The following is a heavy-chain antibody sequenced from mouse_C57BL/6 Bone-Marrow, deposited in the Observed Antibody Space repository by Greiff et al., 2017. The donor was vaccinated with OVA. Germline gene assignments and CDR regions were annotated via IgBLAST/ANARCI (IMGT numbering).Heavy chain of an antibody. D-gene: IGHD2-1*01. CDR3: TSYGNFDY. CDR1: GFTIKDDY. V-gene: IGHV14-4*01. Sequence: EVKLQESGAELVRPGASVKLSCTASGFTIKDDYMHWVKQRPEQGLEWIGWIDPENGDTEYASKFQGQATITADTSSNTAYLQLSSLTSEDTAVYYCTSYGNFDYWGQGTTLTVSS. CDR2: IDPENGDT. J-gene: IGHJ2*01.